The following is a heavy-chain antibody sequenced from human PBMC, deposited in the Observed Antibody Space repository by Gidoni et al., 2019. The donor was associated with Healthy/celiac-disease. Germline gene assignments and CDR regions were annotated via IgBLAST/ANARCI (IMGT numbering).Heavy chain of an antibody. V-gene: IGHV3-7*03. CDR3: ARGKYCSSTSCPRLGYYYYMDV. CDR2: IKQDGSEK. CDR1: GFTFRSYW. Sequence: EVQLVESGGGLVQPGGSLRRSCAASGFTFRSYWLSWVRQAPGKGLEWVANIKQDGSEKYYVESVKGRFTISRDNAKNSLYLQMNSLRAEDTAVYYCARGKYCSSTSCPRLGYYYYMDVWGKGTTVTVSS. J-gene: IGHJ6*03. D-gene: IGHD2-2*01.